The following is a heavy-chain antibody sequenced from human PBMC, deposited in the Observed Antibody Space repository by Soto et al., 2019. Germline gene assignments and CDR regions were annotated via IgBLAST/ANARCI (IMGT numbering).Heavy chain of an antibody. CDR3: ARRSSSWYFDY. Sequence: EVQLLESGGGLVQPGGSLRLSCAASGFTFSSYAMNRVRQAPGKGLEWVSVISGSDGSTYYADSVKGRFTISRDNSKTTLNLQMNSLRAEDTALYYCARRSSSWYFDYWGQRTLVTVSS. J-gene: IGHJ4*02. CDR1: GFTFSSYA. CDR2: ISGSDGST. V-gene: IGHV3-23*01. D-gene: IGHD6-13*01.